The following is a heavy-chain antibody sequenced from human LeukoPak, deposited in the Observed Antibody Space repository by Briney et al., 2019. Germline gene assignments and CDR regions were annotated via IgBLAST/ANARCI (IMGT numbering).Heavy chain of an antibody. D-gene: IGHD3-10*01. J-gene: IGHJ4*02. CDR2: INPNSGGT. CDR3: ARGITMVRGVIYFDY. Sequence: EASVTVSCTASGYTFTGYYMHWVRQAPGQGLEWMGWINPNSGGTNYAQKFQGRVTMTRDTSISTAYMELSRLRSDDTAVYYCARGITMVRGVIYFDYWGQGTLVTVSS. CDR1: GYTFTGYY. V-gene: IGHV1-2*02.